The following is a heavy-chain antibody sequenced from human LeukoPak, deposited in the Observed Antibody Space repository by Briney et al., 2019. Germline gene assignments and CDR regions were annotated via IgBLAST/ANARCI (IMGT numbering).Heavy chain of an antibody. Sequence: PSETLSLTCTVSGGSISSYYWSWIRQPPGKGLEWIGYIYYSGSTNYNPSLKSRVTISVDTSKNQFSLKLSSVTAADTAVYYCAREGCSGCSCFFDYWGQGTLVTVSS. V-gene: IGHV4-59*01. CDR1: GGSISSYY. CDR3: AREGCSGCSCFFDY. J-gene: IGHJ4*02. D-gene: IGHD2-15*01. CDR2: IYYSGST.